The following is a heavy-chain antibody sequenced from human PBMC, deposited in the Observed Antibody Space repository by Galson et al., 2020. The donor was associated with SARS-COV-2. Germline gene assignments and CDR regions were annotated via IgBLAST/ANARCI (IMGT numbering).Heavy chain of an antibody. Sequence: TGGSLRLSCAASGFTFSSYAMHWVRQAPGKGLEWVAVISYDGSNKYYADSVKGRFTISRDNSKNTLYLQMNSLRAEDTAVYYCASPRDRYSSSSGSFDYWGQGTLVTVAS. CDR2: ISYDGSNK. V-gene: IGHV3-30-3*01. CDR1: GFTFSSYA. D-gene: IGHD6-6*01. CDR3: ASPRDRYSSSSGSFDY. J-gene: IGHJ4*02.